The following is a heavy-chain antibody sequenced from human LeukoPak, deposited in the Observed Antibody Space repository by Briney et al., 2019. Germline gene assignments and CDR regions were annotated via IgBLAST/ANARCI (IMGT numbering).Heavy chain of an antibody. Sequence: GESLKLSCTGSGYSFTSYWIGWVRQMPGKGLEWMGIIYPGDSDTRYSPSFQGQVTISADKSISTAYLQWSSLKASDTAMYYCARPTDNYGFGYWGQGTLVTVSS. CDR2: IYPGDSDT. V-gene: IGHV5-51*01. J-gene: IGHJ4*02. CDR3: ARPTDNYGFGY. D-gene: IGHD5-18*01. CDR1: GYSFTSYW.